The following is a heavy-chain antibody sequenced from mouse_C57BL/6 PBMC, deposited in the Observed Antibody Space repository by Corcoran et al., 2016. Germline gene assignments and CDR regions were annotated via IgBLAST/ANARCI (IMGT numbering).Heavy chain of an antibody. V-gene: IGHV1-80*01. J-gene: IGHJ1*03. Sequence: QVQLQQSGAELVKPGASVKISCKASGYAFSSYWMNWVKQRPGKGLEWIGQIYPGDGDTNYNGKFKGKATLTADKSSGTAYMQLSSLTSEDSAVYFCARWGPTTVVADWYFDVWGTGTTVTVSS. CDR3: ARWGPTTVVADWYFDV. D-gene: IGHD1-1*01. CDR1: GYAFSSYW. CDR2: IYPGDGDT.